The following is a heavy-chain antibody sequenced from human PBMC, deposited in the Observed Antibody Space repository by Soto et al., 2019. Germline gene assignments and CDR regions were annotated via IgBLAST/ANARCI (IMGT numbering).Heavy chain of an antibody. D-gene: IGHD1-26*01. CDR3: AKDGTRATVPVSAFLLNRSSDL. Sequence: GKGLEWVSAISGSGGSTYYADSVKGRFTISRDNSKNTLYLQMNSLRAEDTAFYFRAKDGTRATVPVSAFLLNRSSDL. V-gene: IGHV3-23*01. J-gene: IGHJ2*01. CDR2: ISGSGGST.